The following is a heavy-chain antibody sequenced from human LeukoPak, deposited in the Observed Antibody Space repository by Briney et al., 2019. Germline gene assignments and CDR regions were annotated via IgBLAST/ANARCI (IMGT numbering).Heavy chain of an antibody. CDR2: IYYSGST. CDR1: GGSISSYY. V-gene: IGHV4-59*01. J-gene: IGHJ2*01. D-gene: IGHD4-11*01. CDR3: ASLYSGYFDL. Sequence: KTSETLSLTCTVSGGSISSYYWSWIRQPPGKGLEWIGYIYYSGSTNYNPSLKSRVTISVDTSKNQFSLKLSSVTAADTAVYYCASLYSGYFDLWGRGTLVTVSS.